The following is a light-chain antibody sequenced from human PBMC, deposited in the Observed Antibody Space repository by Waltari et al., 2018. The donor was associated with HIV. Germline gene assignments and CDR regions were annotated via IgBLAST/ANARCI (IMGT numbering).Light chain of an antibody. Sequence: QAVVTPEPSVTVSPGGTVTLNCTSATGPVNLGYSANLFQQRPGQAPRPLIYSSTRRHSLTPDRFSASRVDDKSALILSTVWPEDEAVYYCMLFFRSSYLFGGGTKVTVL. J-gene: IGLJ2*01. CDR2: SST. V-gene: IGLV7-43*01. CDR1: TGPVNLGYS. CDR3: MLFFRSSYL.